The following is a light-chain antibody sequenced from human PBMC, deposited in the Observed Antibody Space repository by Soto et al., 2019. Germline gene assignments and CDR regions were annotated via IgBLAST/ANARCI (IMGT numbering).Light chain of an antibody. CDR1: QSVSSN. CDR3: QQYNNWPPWT. V-gene: IGKV3-15*01. Sequence: EIVMTQSPATLSVSPGERATLSCRASQSVSSNLAWYQQKPGQAPRLLIYGASTRATGIPARFSGSGSGTEFTLTISSLYSEDFAVYYCQQYNNWPPWTFGQGTKLEIK. CDR2: GAS. J-gene: IGKJ2*02.